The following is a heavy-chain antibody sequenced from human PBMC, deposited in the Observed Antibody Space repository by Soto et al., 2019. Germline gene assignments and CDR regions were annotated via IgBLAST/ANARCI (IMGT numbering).Heavy chain of an antibody. CDR3: ARDGLSSTSRKDYYGMDV. V-gene: IGHV3-33*01. CDR2: IWYDGSNK. J-gene: IGHJ6*02. D-gene: IGHD2-2*01. CDR1: GFTFSSYG. Sequence: GGSLRLSCAASGFTFSSYGMHWVRQAPGKGLEWVAVIWYDGSNKYYADSVKGRFTISRDNSKNTLYLQMNSLRAEDTAVYYCARDGLSSTSRKDYYGMDVWGQGTTVTVSS.